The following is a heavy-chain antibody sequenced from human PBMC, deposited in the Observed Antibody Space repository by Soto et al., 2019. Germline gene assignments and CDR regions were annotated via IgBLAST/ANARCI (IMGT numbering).Heavy chain of an antibody. CDR1: GYTFTDYY. CDR2: INDNRGAT. D-gene: IGHD6-13*01. V-gene: IGHV1-2*02. CDR3: ARDSAASAGLSFDS. J-gene: IGHJ4*02. Sequence: QVQLVQSGAEVKTPGASVRVSCKASGYTFTDYYMHWVRRAPGQGLEWMGWINDNRGATRYAQRFQGRVNVTRDTSISTAYMELSSLRSDDTAVYYCARDSAASAGLSFDSWGQGTLVTVSS.